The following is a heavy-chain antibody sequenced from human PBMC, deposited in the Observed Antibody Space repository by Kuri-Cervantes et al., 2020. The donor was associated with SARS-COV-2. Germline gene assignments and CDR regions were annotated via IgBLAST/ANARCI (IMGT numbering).Heavy chain of an antibody. CDR1: GGSFSGYY. J-gene: IGHJ4*02. V-gene: IGHV4-34*01. Sequence: GSLRLSCAVYGGSFSGYYWSWIRQPPGKGLEWIGEINHSGSTNYNPSLKSRVTISVDTSKNQFSLKLSSVTAADTAVYYCARPGGYCSGGSCYSDYWGQGTPVTVSS. D-gene: IGHD2-15*01. CDR2: INHSGST. CDR3: ARPGGYCSGGSCYSDY.